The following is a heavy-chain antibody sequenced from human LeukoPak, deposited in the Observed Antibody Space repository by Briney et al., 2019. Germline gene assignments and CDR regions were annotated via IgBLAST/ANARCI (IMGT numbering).Heavy chain of an antibody. V-gene: IGHV1-69*05. CDR1: GGTFSSYA. CDR2: IIPIFGTA. CDR3: ARAAREDYYDSSGYYYY. J-gene: IGHJ4*02. D-gene: IGHD3-22*01. Sequence: SVKASCKASGGTFSSYAISWVRQAPGQGLEWMGGIIPIFGTANYAQKFQGRVTITTDESTSTAYMELSSLRSEDTAVYYCARAAREDYYDSSGYYYYWGQGTLVTVSS.